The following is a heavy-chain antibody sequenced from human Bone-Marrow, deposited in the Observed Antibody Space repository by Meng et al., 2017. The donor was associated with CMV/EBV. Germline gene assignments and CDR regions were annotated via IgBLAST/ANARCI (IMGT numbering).Heavy chain of an antibody. V-gene: IGHV3-7*01. J-gene: IGHJ6*02. CDR2: IKQAGSEK. Sequence: GGSLRLSCAASGFTFSSYRMSWVRQAPGKGLEWVANIKQAGSEKYYVDSVKGRFTISRDNAKNSLYLQMNSLRAEDTAVYYCASISYDFLGGAYGMDVWGQGTTVTVSS. D-gene: IGHD3-3*01. CDR1: GFTFSSYR. CDR3: ASISYDFLGGAYGMDV.